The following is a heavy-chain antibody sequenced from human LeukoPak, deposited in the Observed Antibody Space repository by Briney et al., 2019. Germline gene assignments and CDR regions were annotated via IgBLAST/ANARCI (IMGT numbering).Heavy chain of an antibody. D-gene: IGHD1-26*01. V-gene: IGHV3-9*01. CDR2: ISWNSGSI. Sequence: GGSLRLSCAASGFTFTNYAMHWVRQAPGKGLEWVSGISWNSGSIGYADSVKGRFTISRDNAKNSLYLQMNSLRAEDTALYYCAMLLVGATPRSDYWGQGTLVTVSS. CDR3: AMLLVGATPRSDY. CDR1: GFTFTNYA. J-gene: IGHJ4*02.